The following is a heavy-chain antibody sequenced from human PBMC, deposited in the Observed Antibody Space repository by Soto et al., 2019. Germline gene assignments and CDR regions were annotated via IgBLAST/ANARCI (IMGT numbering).Heavy chain of an antibody. Sequence: QVQLQESGPGLVEPSGTLSLTCEVAGDSISSSNWWTWVRQSPGKGLEWIGEIYQRGAGNYNPSLKSRVTISVDKSKNQFFLKVRSVTAADTAVYYCARSYRRAAAAGVIDSWGQGTLVTVSS. D-gene: IGHD6-13*01. V-gene: IGHV4-4*02. CDR2: IYQRGAG. J-gene: IGHJ4*02. CDR1: GDSISSSNW. CDR3: ARSYRRAAAAGVIDS.